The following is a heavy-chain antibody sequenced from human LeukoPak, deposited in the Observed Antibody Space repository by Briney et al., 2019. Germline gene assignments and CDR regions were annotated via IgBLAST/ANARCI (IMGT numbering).Heavy chain of an antibody. CDR3: ARAIVGIAVAGPNYYFDY. D-gene: IGHD6-19*01. CDR1: GYTFTSYG. J-gene: IGHJ4*02. Sequence: ASVKVSCKASGYTFTSYGISWVRQAPGQGLEWMGWISAYNGNTNYAQKLQGRVTMTTDTSTSTAYMELRNLRSDDTAVYYCARAIVGIAVAGPNYYFDYWGQGTLVTVSS. V-gene: IGHV1-18*04. CDR2: ISAYNGNT.